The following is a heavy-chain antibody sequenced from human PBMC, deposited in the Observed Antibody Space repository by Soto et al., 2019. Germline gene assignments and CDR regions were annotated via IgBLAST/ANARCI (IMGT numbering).Heavy chain of an antibody. CDR3: ANFLSTTATYYYYYGMDV. CDR2: ISGSGGST. Sequence: EVQLLESGGGLVQPGGSLRLSCAASGFTFSSYAMSWVRQAPGKGLECVSAISGSGGSTYYADSVKGRFTISRDNSKNTLYLQMNSLRAEDTAVYYCANFLSTTATYYYYYGMDVWGQGTTVTVSS. D-gene: IGHD4-17*01. V-gene: IGHV3-23*01. J-gene: IGHJ6*02. CDR1: GFTFSSYA.